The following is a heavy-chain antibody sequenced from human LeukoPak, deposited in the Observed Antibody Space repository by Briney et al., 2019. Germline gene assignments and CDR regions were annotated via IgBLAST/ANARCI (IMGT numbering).Heavy chain of an antibody. V-gene: IGHV1-18*01. CDR2: ISAYNGNT. CDR1: GYTFANYG. CDR3: ARDPSVVVTAPNGWFDP. Sequence: ASVKVSRKASGYTFANYGISWVRQAPGQGLEWMGWISAYNGNTNYAQKIQGRVTMTTDTFTSTAYMELRSLRSDDTAVYYCARDPSVVVTAPNGWFDPWGQGTLVTVSS. J-gene: IGHJ5*02. D-gene: IGHD2-21*02.